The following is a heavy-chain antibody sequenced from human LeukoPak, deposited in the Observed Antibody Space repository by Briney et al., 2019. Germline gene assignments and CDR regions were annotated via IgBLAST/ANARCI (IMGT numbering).Heavy chain of an antibody. CDR3: ARGSWDSSDWKPAEYFQH. V-gene: IGHV4-59*01. CDR1: GGSITNYY. Sequence: PSETLSLTCTVSGGSITNYYWSWIRQPPGKGLEWIGYTYYSGNTNYNPSLKSRVSISVDTSENQFSLRLTSVTAADTAVYYCARGSWDSSDWKPAEYFQHWGQGTLVTVSS. D-gene: IGHD6-25*01. CDR2: TYYSGNT. J-gene: IGHJ1*01.